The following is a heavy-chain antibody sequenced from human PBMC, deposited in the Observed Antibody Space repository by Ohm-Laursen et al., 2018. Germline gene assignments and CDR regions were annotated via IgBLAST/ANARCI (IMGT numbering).Heavy chain of an antibody. CDR3: TRDPRQKVRGLIIAGRNDY. J-gene: IGHJ4*02. D-gene: IGHD3-10*01. Sequence: SLRLSCAAPGFTFSDYYMNWIRQAPGKGLEWVSQISSSGSRIYYVDSVKGRFTISRDNAKNSLYLQMNSLRAEDTAVYYCTRDPRQKVRGLIIAGRNDYWGQGTLVTVSS. V-gene: IGHV3-11*01. CDR2: ISSSGSRI. CDR1: GFTFSDYY.